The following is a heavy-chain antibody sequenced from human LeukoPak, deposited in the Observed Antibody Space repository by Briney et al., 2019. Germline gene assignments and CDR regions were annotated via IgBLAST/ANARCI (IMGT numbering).Heavy chain of an antibody. CDR2: ISANSGNT. CDR3: ARDVNYAFDY. V-gene: IGHV1-18*01. Sequence: AASVKVSCKPSGYSFTRNGISWVRQAPGQGLEWMAWISANSGNTNYAQNFQDRVTLTTDTSTSTAYTELRSLRSDDTAVYYCARDVNYAFDYWGQGTLVTVSS. D-gene: IGHD3-16*01. CDR1: GYSFTRNG. J-gene: IGHJ4*02.